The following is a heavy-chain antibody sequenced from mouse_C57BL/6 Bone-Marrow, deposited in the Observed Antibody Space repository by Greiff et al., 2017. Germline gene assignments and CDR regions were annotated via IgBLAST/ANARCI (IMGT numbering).Heavy chain of an antibody. CDR1: GYAFTNYW. V-gene: IGHV1-54*01. J-gene: IGHJ1*03. D-gene: IGHD2-2*01. Sequence: QVQLQQSGAELVKPGTSVKVSCKASGYAFTNYWIEWVKQRPGQGLEWIGEINPGSGGTNYNQKFKGKATLTADKSSSTAYMQLSSLTSEDSAVYFCARLYGYPWYFDVWGTGTTVTVSS. CDR3: ARLYGYPWYFDV. CDR2: INPGSGGT.